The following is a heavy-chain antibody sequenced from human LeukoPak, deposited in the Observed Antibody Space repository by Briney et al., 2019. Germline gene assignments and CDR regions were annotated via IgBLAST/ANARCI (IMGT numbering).Heavy chain of an antibody. CDR2: FDPEDGET. CDR1: GYTLTELS. J-gene: IGHJ4*02. CDR3: ARNYYDSSGYYYFDY. Sequence: ASVKVSCKVSGYTLTELSMHWVRQAPGKGLEWMGGFDPEDGETIYAQKFQGRVTVTEDTSTDTAYMELSSLRSEDTAVYYCARNYYDSSGYYYFDYWGQGTLVTVSS. D-gene: IGHD3-22*01. V-gene: IGHV1-24*01.